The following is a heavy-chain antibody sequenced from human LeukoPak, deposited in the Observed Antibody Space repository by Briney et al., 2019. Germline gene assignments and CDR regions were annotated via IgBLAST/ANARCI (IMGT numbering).Heavy chain of an antibody. J-gene: IGHJ4*02. Sequence: GASVKVSCKASGYTFTGDYMHWVRQAPGQGLEWVGWINPNSGSTNFAQKFQGRVTMTRDTSISTAYMELSRLTSDDTAVYYCARINTVFGVVNNDYWGQGTLVTVSS. CDR1: GYTFTGDY. D-gene: IGHD3-3*01. V-gene: IGHV1-2*02. CDR2: INPNSGST. CDR3: ARINTVFGVVNNDY.